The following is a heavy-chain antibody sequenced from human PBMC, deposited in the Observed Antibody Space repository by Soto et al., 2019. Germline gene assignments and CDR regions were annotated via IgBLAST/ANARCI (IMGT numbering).Heavy chain of an antibody. CDR2: TYYRSKWYS. CDR1: GDSVSSNSAA. Sequence: SQTLSLPCAISGDSVSSNSAAWNWIRQSPSRGLEWLGRTYYRSKWYSDYPVSVKSRITINPDTSKNQFSLQLNSVTPEDTASYYCAREAITTVTATGFDYWGQGTLVTVSS. V-gene: IGHV6-1*01. CDR3: AREAITTVTATGFDY. J-gene: IGHJ4*02. D-gene: IGHD2-21*02.